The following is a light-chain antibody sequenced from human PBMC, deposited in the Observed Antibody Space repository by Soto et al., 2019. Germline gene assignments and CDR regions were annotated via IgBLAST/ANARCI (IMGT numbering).Light chain of an antibody. CDR2: LGS. Sequence: DIVMTQSPLSLPVTPGEPASISCRSSQSLLHSSGYNYLGWYLQKPGQSPQLLIYLGSSRASGVPDRFSDSGSGTDFTLRISRVEAEDVGVYYCIQTLQTPYTFGQGTKLDFK. CDR3: IQTLQTPYT. V-gene: IGKV2-28*01. CDR1: QSLLHSSGYNY. J-gene: IGKJ2*01.